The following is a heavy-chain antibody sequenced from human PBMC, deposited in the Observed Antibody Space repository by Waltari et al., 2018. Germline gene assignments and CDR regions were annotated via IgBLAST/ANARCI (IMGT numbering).Heavy chain of an antibody. Sequence: QVQLQESGPGLVKLSGTLSLTWAVSGSSMSNNYWWSWVRQPPGKGLEWIGQIHRSGKANYNPSLESRVTVSIDTSNNQLSLKVTSATTADTAVYYCARDRGKGLYLDSWGQGTLVTVSP. CDR3: ARDRGKGLYLDS. V-gene: IGHV4-4*02. CDR2: IHRSGKA. J-gene: IGHJ4*02. CDR1: GSSMSNNYW. D-gene: IGHD2-15*01.